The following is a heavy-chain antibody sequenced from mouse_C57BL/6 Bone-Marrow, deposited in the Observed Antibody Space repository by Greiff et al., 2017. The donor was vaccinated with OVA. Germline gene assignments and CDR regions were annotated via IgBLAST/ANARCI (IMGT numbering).Heavy chain of an antibody. CDR2: IDPENGDP. J-gene: IGHJ4*01. D-gene: IGHD2-5*01. V-gene: IGHV14-4*01. Sequence: EVKVVESGAELVRPGASVKLSCTASGFNIKDDYMHWVKQRPEQGLEWIGWIDPENGDPEYASKFQGKATITADTSSNTAYLQLSSLTSEDTAVYYCTTRYSNFYYAMDYWGQGTSVTVSS. CDR3: TTRYSNFYYAMDY. CDR1: GFNIKDDY.